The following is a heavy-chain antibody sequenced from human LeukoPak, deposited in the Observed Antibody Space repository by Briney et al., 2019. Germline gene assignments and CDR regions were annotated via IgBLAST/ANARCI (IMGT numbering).Heavy chain of an antibody. D-gene: IGHD2-15*01. CDR3: AKDKGGGSFTVFDY. CDR1: GFTFDDYA. J-gene: IGHJ4*02. V-gene: IGHV3-9*01. Sequence: GGSLRLSCAASGFTFDDYAMHWVRQAPGKGLEWVSGISWNSGSIGYADSVKGRFTISRDNAKNSLYLQMNSLRAEDTALYYCAKDKGGGSFTVFDYWGQGTLVTVSS. CDR2: ISWNSGSI.